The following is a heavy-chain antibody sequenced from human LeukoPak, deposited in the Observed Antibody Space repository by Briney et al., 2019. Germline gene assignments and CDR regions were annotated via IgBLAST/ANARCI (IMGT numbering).Heavy chain of an antibody. CDR3: ARGKYWYFDL. CDR1: GYNFTSCY. V-gene: IGHV1-46*01. Sequence: GASVKVSCRASGYNFTSCYMHWVRRAPGRELEGLGIINPSGGSTSYAQKFQGRVTMTRDMSTSTVYMELSSLRSEDTAVYYCARGKYWYFDLWGRGTLVTVSS. CDR2: INPSGGST. J-gene: IGHJ2*01.